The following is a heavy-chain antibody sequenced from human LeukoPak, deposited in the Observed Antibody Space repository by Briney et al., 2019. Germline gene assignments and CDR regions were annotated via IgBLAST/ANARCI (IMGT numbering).Heavy chain of an antibody. J-gene: IGHJ5*02. V-gene: IGHV1-2*04. CDR3: ARGVGYCSGGSCYSGWFDP. CDR2: INPNSGGT. Sequence: ASVKVSPKASEYTFTGYYMHWVRQAPGQGLEWMGWINPNSGGTNYAQKFQGWVTMTRDTSISTAYMELSRLRSDDTAVYYCARGVGYCSGGSCYSGWFDPWGQGTLVTVSS. D-gene: IGHD2-15*01. CDR1: EYTFTGYY.